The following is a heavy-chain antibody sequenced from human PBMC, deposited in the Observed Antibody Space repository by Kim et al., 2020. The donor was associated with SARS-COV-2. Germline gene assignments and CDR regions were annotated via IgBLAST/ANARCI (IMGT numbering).Heavy chain of an antibody. J-gene: IGHJ1*01. Sequence: SETLSLTCTVSGGSISSSSYYWGWIRQPPGKGLEWIGSIYYSGSTYYNPSLKSRVTISVDTSKNQFSLKLSSVTAADTAVYYCARTVRHGVPAAMTLEYFQHWGQGTLVTVSS. V-gene: IGHV4-39*01. CDR2: IYYSGST. CDR1: GGSISSSSYY. D-gene: IGHD2-2*01. CDR3: ARTVRHGVPAAMTLEYFQH.